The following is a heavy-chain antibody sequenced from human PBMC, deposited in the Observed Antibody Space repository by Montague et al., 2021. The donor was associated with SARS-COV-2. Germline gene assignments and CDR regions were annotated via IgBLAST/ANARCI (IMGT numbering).Heavy chain of an antibody. Sequence: SETLSLTCTVSGGSLTSYGYYWAWIRQPPGKGLEWIGSIYYSGSTYYNPSLKGRVTISVDTPKNQFSLKLNSVTAADTAVYYCARTTPYDVLTGFPSYYFDYWGQGTLVTVSS. CDR1: GGSLTSYGYY. J-gene: IGHJ4*02. CDR2: IYYSGST. V-gene: IGHV4-39*01. CDR3: ARTTPYDVLTGFPSYYFDY. D-gene: IGHD3-9*01.